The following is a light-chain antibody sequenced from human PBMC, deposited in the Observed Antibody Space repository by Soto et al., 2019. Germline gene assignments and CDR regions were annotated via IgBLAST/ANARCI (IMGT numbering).Light chain of an antibody. Sequence: DIQMTQSPSSLSASVGDRVTITCRASQGISNSLAWYQQNPWQVHKLLIYAASTMQSGVPSRFSGSGSGTDFPLTISILQPEDVATYYCQKYNSAPLTFGQGNKVDSK. V-gene: IGKV1-27*01. CDR1: QGISNS. J-gene: IGKJ1*01. CDR2: AAS. CDR3: QKYNSAPLT.